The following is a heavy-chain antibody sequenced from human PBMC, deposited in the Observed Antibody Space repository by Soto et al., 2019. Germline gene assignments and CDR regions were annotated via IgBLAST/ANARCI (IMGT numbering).Heavy chain of an antibody. Sequence: EVQLVESGGGLVQPGGSLRLSCAASGFIVSSKYMSWVRQAPGKGLEWVSVIYSGDDTYYADSVKGRFTISRHHSKNTLYLQMNSLRAEDTAVYYCARGMVRGVSAFDYWGQGTLVTVSS. CDR3: ARGMVRGVSAFDY. CDR1: GFIVSSKY. J-gene: IGHJ4*02. V-gene: IGHV3-53*04. CDR2: IYSGDDT. D-gene: IGHD3-10*01.